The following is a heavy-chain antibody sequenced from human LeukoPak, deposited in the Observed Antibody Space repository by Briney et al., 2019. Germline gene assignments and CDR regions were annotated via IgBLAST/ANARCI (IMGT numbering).Heavy chain of an antibody. CDR1: GYTFTSYG. D-gene: IGHD2-21*02. Sequence: ASVKVSCKASGYTFTSYGISWVRQAPGQGLEWMGRINPYNGNTKYAQKVQGRVTMTTDTSTSTVYMELGSLKSDDTAVYYCARDSVEICGGDRYWFDNWGQGTLVTVSS. CDR3: ARDSVEICGGDRYWFDN. J-gene: IGHJ4*02. CDR2: INPYNGNT. V-gene: IGHV1-18*01.